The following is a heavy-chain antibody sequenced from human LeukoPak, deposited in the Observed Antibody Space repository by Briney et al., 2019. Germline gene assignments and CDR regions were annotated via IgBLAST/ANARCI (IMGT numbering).Heavy chain of an antibody. J-gene: IGHJ4*02. CDR1: GGSISNGNW. D-gene: IGHD1-26*01. CDR3: VRCGSYCLDY. Sequence: ETLSLTCGVSGGSISNGNWWSWVRQPPGKGLEWIGEIYRTGSANYNPSLKSRVTISVDKSKNQFSLSLNSVTAADTAVYYCVRCGSYCLDYWGQGTLVTVSS. V-gene: IGHV4/OR15-8*01. CDR2: IYRTGSA.